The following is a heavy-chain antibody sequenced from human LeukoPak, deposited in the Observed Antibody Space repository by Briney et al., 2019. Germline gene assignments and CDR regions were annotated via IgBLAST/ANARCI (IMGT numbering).Heavy chain of an antibody. CDR2: IYYSGST. V-gene: IGHV4-59*01. D-gene: IGHD3-9*01. CDR1: GGSISSYY. Sequence: SETLSLTCTVSGGSISSYYWSWIRQPPGKGLEWIGYIYYSGSTNYNPSLKSRVTISVDTSKNQFSLKLSSVTAADTAVYYCTTGSHVLRYFDWLLYFDYWGQGTLVTVSS. J-gene: IGHJ4*02. CDR3: TTGSHVLRYFDWLLYFDY.